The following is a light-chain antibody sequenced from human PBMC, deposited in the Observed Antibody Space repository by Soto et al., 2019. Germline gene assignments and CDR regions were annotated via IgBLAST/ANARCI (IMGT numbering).Light chain of an antibody. V-gene: IGLV1-44*01. CDR2: NNN. CDR1: SSNIGGYT. Sequence: SVLTQTPSASGTLGQKVTISCSGGSSNIGGYTVNWYQQVPGTAPRLLIYNNNQRPSGVPDRFSGFKSGTSASLAISGPQPEDEAHYYCAAWGDSLNGYVFGTGTKVTVL. J-gene: IGLJ1*01. CDR3: AAWGDSLNGYV.